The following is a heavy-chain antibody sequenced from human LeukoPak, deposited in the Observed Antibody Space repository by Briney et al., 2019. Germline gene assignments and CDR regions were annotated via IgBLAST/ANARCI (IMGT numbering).Heavy chain of an antibody. CDR2: SNSDASST. Sequence: PGGSLRLSCAASGFTFSSYWMHWVRQAPGKGLVWVSRSNSDASSTSYADSVKGRFTISRDNAKNTLYLQMNSLRAEDTAVYYCAKVPAAVLNSVESWGQGTLVTVSP. CDR3: AKVPAAVLNSVES. CDR1: GFTFSSYW. J-gene: IGHJ4*02. V-gene: IGHV3-74*01. D-gene: IGHD2-2*01.